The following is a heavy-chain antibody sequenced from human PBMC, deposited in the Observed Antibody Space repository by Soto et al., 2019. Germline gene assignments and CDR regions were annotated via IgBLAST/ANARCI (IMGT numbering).Heavy chain of an antibody. CDR3: ARSPWGGPFDY. V-gene: IGHV3-53*01. D-gene: IGHD7-27*01. Sequence: EVQLVESGGGLIQPGGSLRVSCTASGFIVSSNYMSWVRQAPGKGLEWVSVIYSGGSTYYGDSVKGRFTISRDNSKNTLYLQMNNLRAEDTAVYHCARSPWGGPFDYWGQGTLVTVSS. CDR1: GFIVSSNY. CDR2: IYSGGST. J-gene: IGHJ4*02.